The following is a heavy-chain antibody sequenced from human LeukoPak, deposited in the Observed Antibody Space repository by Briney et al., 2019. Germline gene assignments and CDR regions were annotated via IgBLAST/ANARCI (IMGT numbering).Heavy chain of an antibody. Sequence: ASVKVSWKASGYTFTSYGISWVRQAPGQGLEWMGWISAYNGNTNYAQKLQGRVTMTTATSTSTAYMELRSLRSNDTAVYYCARVGAVAGTWFDPWGQGTLVTVSS. CDR1: GYTFTSYG. J-gene: IGHJ5*02. CDR3: ARVGAVAGTWFDP. D-gene: IGHD6-19*01. CDR2: ISAYNGNT. V-gene: IGHV1-18*01.